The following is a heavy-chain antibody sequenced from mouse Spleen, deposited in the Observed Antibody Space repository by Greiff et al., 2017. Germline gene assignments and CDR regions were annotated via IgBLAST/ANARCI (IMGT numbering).Heavy chain of an antibody. CDR3: ARHAQTGFDY. CDR1: GFTFSSYA. D-gene: IGHD4-1*01. CDR2: ISSGGGNT. Sequence: EVHLVESGGGLVKLGGSLKLSCAASGFTFSSYAMSWVRQTPEKRLEWVATISSGGGNTYYPDSVKGRFTISRDNPKNTLYLQMSSLKSEDTAMYYCARHAQTGFDYWGQGTTLTVSS. V-gene: IGHV5-9-3*01. J-gene: IGHJ2*01.